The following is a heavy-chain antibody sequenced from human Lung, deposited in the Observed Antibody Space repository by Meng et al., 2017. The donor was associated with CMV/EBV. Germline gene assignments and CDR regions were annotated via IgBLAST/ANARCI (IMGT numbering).Heavy chain of an antibody. V-gene: IGHV1-2*06. J-gene: IGHJ4*02. Sequence: QVPLGQSGAEVKNPGASVKVSCKASRLTFNGYDIHWVRQAPGQGLEWMGPVSPKTGDTNFAQKFHGRVTLTRDTSINTAYLGLNRLTSDDTAVYYCARTLAGPFDSWGQGTLVTVSS. D-gene: IGHD2/OR15-2a*01. CDR2: VSPKTGDT. CDR1: RLTFNGYD. CDR3: ARTLAGPFDS.